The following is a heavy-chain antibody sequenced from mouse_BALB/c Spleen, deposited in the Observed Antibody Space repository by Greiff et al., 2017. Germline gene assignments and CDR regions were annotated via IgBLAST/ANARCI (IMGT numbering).Heavy chain of an antibody. D-gene: IGHD2-4*01. CDR1: GYTFTNYG. Sequence: VQRVESGPELKKPGETVKISCKASGYTFTNYGMNWVKQAPGKGLKWMGWINTNTGEPTYAEEFKGRFAFSLETSASTAYLQINNLKNEDTATYFCARSTMINYFDYWGQGTTLTVSS. CDR3: ARSTMINYFDY. V-gene: IGHV9-3*02. CDR2: INTNTGEP. J-gene: IGHJ2*01.